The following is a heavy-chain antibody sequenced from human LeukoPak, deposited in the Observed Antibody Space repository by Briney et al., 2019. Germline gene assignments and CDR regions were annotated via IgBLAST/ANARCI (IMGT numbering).Heavy chain of an antibody. CDR3: ARVDVWGSRDY. V-gene: IGHV4-61*02. Sequence: SETLSLTCTVSGGSISSGSYYWSWIRQPAGKGLEWIGRIYTSGSTNYNPSLKSRVTISVDTSKNQFSLKLSSVTAADTAVYYCARVDVWGSRDYWGNGTRVTVSS. CDR1: GGSISSGSYY. J-gene: IGHJ4*03. D-gene: IGHD3-16*01. CDR2: IYTSGST.